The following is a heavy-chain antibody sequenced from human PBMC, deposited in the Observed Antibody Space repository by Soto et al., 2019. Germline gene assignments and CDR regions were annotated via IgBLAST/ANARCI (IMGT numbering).Heavy chain of an antibody. CDR3: AKTGFWSGYRVADY. Sequence: PXXTLSLPFTVSGGSISNSRSYWGFIRQPPGKGLEWIGSISDSGSTYFNPSLKSRVTISVDTSKNQFSLRLSSVTATDTAVYFCAKTGFWSGYRVADYWGQGTLVTVSS. CDR2: ISDSGST. CDR1: GGSISNSRSY. V-gene: IGHV4-39*01. D-gene: IGHD3-3*01. J-gene: IGHJ4*02.